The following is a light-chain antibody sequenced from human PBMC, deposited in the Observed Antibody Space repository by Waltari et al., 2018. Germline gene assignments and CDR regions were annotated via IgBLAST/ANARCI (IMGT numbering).Light chain of an antibody. CDR2: RND. CDR1: TPNSGNKV. V-gene: IGLV1-44*01. J-gene: IGLJ3*02. CDR3: AAWDDSLRGHWV. Sequence: QSVLTQSPSASDTPGQGVIIACSDSTPNSGNKVVNCYQQPPGKAPKLLIYRNDQRPAGVPARFSGSKSGTSASLAINGLQSEDEADYYCAAWDDSLRGHWVFGGGTKVTVL.